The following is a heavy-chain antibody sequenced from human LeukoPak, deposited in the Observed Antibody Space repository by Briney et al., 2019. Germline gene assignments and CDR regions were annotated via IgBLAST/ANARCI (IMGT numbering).Heavy chain of an antibody. D-gene: IGHD3-16*01. V-gene: IGHV4-59*01. CDR2: IYYSGTT. J-gene: IGHJ6*03. Sequence: PSETLSLTCAVYGGSFSGYYWSWLRQPPGKGLEWIGHIYYSGTTNYNPSLKSRVTISLDTSKNHFSLKLSSVTAADTAVYYCARVGGGTGAYYYYYMDVWGKGTTVTISS. CDR1: GGSFSGYY. CDR3: ARVGGGTGAYYYYYMDV.